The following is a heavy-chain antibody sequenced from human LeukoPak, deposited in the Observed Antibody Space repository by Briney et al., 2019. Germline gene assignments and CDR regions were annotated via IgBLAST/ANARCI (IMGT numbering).Heavy chain of an antibody. CDR2: FESTAVCGTA. J-gene: IGHJ3*02. Sequence: GMALRLPCSTSGFTFTNAWMSWIRQATGKGLEWVGRFESTAVCGTADYAAPVRGRFTISRDDSKNTLYLQMNSLKIEDTGVYYCTTDFDMWGQGTMVTASS. V-gene: IGHV3-15*04. CDR3: TTDFDM. CDR1: GFTFTNAW.